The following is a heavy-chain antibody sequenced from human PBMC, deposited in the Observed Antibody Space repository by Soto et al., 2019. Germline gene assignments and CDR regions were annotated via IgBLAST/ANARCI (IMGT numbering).Heavy chain of an antibody. D-gene: IGHD2-15*01. CDR1: GGSTNSYS. J-gene: IGHJ4*02. CDR3: ARGHGHGGSSFDF. CDR2: VSYNGDT. Sequence: QVQLQESGPGLVKPSETLSLTCTVSGGSTNSYSWAWIRQPPGKGLEWMGYVSYNGDTNYNPSLKSRVTISVDASRTQFSLNLTSVTTADTDVYYCARGHGHGGSSFDFWGQGTLVTVSS. V-gene: IGHV4-59*01.